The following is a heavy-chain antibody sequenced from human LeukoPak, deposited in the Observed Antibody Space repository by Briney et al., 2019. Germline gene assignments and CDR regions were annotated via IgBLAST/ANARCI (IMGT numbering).Heavy chain of an antibody. CDR1: GFTFGDYA. J-gene: IGHJ4*02. D-gene: IGHD6-6*01. CDR2: IRSKAYGGTT. CDR3: VKRYSSSSDVY. V-gene: IGHV3-49*04. Sequence: GGSLRLSCTASGFTFGDYAMSWVRQAPGKGLEWVGFIRSKAYGGTTEYAASVKGRFTISRDDSKSIAYLQMNSLKTEDTAVYYCVKRYSSSSDVYWGQGTLVTVSS.